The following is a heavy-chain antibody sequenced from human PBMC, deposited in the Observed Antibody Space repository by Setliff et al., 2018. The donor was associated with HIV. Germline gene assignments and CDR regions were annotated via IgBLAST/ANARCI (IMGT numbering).Heavy chain of an antibody. D-gene: IGHD4-17*01. CDR3: ARGNYGDYVGIYYYYGMDV. J-gene: IGHJ6*02. CDR2: IYHSGST. Sequence: SETLSLTCGVSGYSSSSGYYWGWIRQPPGKGLEWIGSIYHSGSTNYNPSLKSRVTISVDTSKNQFSLKLSSVTAADTAVYYCARGNYGDYVGIYYYYGMDVWGQGTTVTVSS. V-gene: IGHV4-38-2*01. CDR1: GYSSSSGYY.